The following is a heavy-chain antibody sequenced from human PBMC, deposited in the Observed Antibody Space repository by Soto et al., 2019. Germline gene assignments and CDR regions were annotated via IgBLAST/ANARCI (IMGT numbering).Heavy chain of an antibody. J-gene: IGHJ5*01. Sequence: PSETLSLTGTVSGGSISSYYWSWIRQRRGKGLEWIGYIYYSGSTYYNPSLKSRVTISVDTSKNQFSLKLSSVTPADNAVYYCATSIDSWGQGALVPVSS. CDR3: ATSIDS. V-gene: IGHV4-59*08. CDR1: GGSISSYY. CDR2: IYYSGST.